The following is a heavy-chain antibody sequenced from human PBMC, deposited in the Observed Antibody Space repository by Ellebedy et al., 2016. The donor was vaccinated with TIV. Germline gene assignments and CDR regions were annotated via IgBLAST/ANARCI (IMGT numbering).Heavy chain of an antibody. V-gene: IGHV3-33*08. D-gene: IGHD5-18*01. J-gene: IGHJ4*02. Sequence: GESLKISCAASGFTVTTNYMNWVRQAPGKGLEWVAVIWSYGSKQFYGDSVKGRFTISRDISNNTLYLQMSALGAEDTAMYYCARGGIQLWLPDFWGQGTLVTVSS. CDR3: ARGGIQLWLPDF. CDR1: GFTVTTNY. CDR2: IWSYGSKQ.